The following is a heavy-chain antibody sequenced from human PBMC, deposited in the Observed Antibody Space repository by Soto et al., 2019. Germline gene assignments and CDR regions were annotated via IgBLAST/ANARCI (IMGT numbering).Heavy chain of an antibody. J-gene: IGHJ4*02. V-gene: IGHV1-2*04. CDR1: GYTFTGYY. CDR3: ARVPKSHGYDYYFDY. Sequence: ASVKVSCKASGYTFTGYYMHWVRQAPGQGLEWMGWINPNSGGTNYAQKFQGWVTMTRDTSISTAYMELSRLRSDDTAVYYCARVPKSHGYDYYFDYWGQGTPVTFSS. D-gene: IGHD5-12*01. CDR2: INPNSGGT.